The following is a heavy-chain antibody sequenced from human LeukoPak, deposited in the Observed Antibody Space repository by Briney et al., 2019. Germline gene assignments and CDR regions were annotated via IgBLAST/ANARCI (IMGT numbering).Heavy chain of an antibody. CDR1: GYTFTGYY. J-gene: IGHJ3*02. D-gene: IGHD3-10*01. Sequence: GASVKVSCKASGYTFTGYYMHWVRQAPGQGLEWMGWINPNSGGTNYAQKFQGRVTMTRDTSISTAYTELSRLRSDDTAVYYCARDSKKTYYYGSGSYLDDAFDIWGQGTMVTVSS. V-gene: IGHV1-2*02. CDR2: INPNSGGT. CDR3: ARDSKKTYYYGSGSYLDDAFDI.